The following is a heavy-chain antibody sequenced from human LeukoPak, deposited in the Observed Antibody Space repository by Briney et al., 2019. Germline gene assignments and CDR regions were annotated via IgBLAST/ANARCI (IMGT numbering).Heavy chain of an antibody. CDR3: TRALTTLTYEGY. J-gene: IGHJ4*02. V-gene: IGHV3-21*01. D-gene: IGHD1-1*01. Sequence: PGGSLRLSCAASGFTFSSYTMHWIRQAPGKGLEWVSSISDSNSYIFYADSVKGRFTVSRDNAKDSLYLQMNSLRAEDTAVYYCTRALTTLTYEGYWGQGTLVTVPS. CDR1: GFTFSSYT. CDR2: ISDSNSYI.